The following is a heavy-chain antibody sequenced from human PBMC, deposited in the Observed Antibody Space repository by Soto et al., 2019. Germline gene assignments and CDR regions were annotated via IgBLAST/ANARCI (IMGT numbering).Heavy chain of an antibody. J-gene: IGHJ4*02. V-gene: IGHV5-51*01. D-gene: IGHD2-15*01. CDR3: ARSRGVVVADAHFDY. CDR1: GYSFTSYW. CDR2: IYPGDSDT. Sequence: GESLKISCXGSGYSFTSYWIGWVRQMPGKGLEWMGIIYPGDSDTRYSPSFQGQVTISADKSISTAYLQWSSLKASDTAMYYCARSRGVVVADAHFDYWGQGTLVTVSS.